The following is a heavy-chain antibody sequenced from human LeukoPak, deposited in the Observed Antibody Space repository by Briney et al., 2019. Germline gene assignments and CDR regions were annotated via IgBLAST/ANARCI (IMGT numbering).Heavy chain of an antibody. CDR1: GFTFSSYG. D-gene: IGHD3-22*01. CDR3: AKDQARNYYDSSGFDY. J-gene: IGHJ4*02. V-gene: IGHV3-33*06. Sequence: GRSLRLSCAASGFTFSSYGMHWVRQAPGKGLEWVAVIWYDGSNKNYADSVKGRFTISRDNSKNTLYLQMNSLRAEDTAVYYCAKDQARNYYDSSGFDYWGQGTLVTVSS. CDR2: IWYDGSNK.